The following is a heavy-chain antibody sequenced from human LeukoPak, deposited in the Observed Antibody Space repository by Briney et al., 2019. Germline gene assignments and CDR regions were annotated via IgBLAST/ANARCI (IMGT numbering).Heavy chain of an antibody. Sequence: AETLSLTCTVSGGSISSYDWSWIRQPPGKGLEWIGYIYYSRSTNYNPSLKSRVTISVDTSKNQFSLKLSSLPAAATAVYSRASLGSRWYLDYWGQGTLVTVSS. V-gene: IGHV4-59*08. D-gene: IGHD6-13*01. CDR2: IYYSRST. CDR1: GGSISSYD. J-gene: IGHJ4*02. CDR3: ASLGSRWYLDY.